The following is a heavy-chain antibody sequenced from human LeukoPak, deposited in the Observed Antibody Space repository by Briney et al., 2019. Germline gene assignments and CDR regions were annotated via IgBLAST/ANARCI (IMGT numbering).Heavy chain of an antibody. D-gene: IGHD3-3*01. Sequence: ESGPTMVNPTQTLTLTCTFSGFSLSTRGVGVGWIRQPPGKALEWLALIYWNDDKRYSPSLKSRLTITKDTSKNQVVLTMTNMDPVDTATYYCAHSQIFYDFWSGYRDDTFDIWGQGTMVTVSS. CDR3: AHSQIFYDFWSGYRDDTFDI. V-gene: IGHV2-5*01. CDR1: GFSLSTRGVG. CDR2: IYWNDDK. J-gene: IGHJ3*02.